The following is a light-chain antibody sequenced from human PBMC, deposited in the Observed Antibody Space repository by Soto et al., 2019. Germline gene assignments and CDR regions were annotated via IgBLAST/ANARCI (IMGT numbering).Light chain of an antibody. CDR2: GAS. J-gene: IGKJ1*01. CDR3: QHYNNWPPWT. V-gene: IGKV3-15*01. CDR1: QSVSSN. Sequence: IVMTQSPATLSVSPVERATLSCRASQSVSSNLAWYQQKPGQAPRLLIYGASARATGSPARFSGSGSGTEFTLTISSRQSEDFAVYYCQHYNNWPPWTFGQGTKVEIK.